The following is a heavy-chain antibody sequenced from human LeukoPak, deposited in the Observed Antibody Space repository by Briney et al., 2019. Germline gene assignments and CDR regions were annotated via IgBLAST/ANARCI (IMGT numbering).Heavy chain of an antibody. CDR1: GFTFGDYP. CDR3: TRGGPNDVLTGRSGYFDY. V-gene: IGHV3-49*04. CDR2: IRIKRYSGTT. Sequence: GGSLRLSCIASGFTFGDYPMSWVRQAPGKGREWVSFIRIKRYSGTTEYAAYVKGRFTMSRDDSTSIAYLQMDSLTTDDTAVYYCTRGGPNDVLTGRSGYFDYWGQGTLVTVSS. D-gene: IGHD3-9*01. J-gene: IGHJ4*02.